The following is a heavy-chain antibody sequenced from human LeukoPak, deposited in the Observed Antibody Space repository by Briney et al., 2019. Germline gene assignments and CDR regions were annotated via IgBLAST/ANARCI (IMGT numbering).Heavy chain of an antibody. J-gene: IGHJ4*02. Sequence: PGGSLRLSCVGSGLTFRDYWMNWVRQVPGKGLEWVANINEDGSVQDYVDSVRGRFSISRDNARNSFYLQINNLRVEDTAVYYCATRESSMARSHWGQGTLVTVSS. CDR3: ATRESSMARSH. D-gene: IGHD3-10*01. CDR1: GLTFRDYW. CDR2: INEDGSVQ. V-gene: IGHV3-7*01.